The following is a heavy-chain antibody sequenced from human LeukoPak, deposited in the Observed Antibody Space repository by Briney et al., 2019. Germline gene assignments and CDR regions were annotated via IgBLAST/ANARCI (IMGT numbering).Heavy chain of an antibody. J-gene: IGHJ4*02. D-gene: IGHD5-24*01. CDR2: ISSSGSTI. V-gene: IGHV3-11*01. Sequence: GGSLRLSCAASGFTFSDYYMSWIRQASGKGLEWVSYISSSGSTIYYADSVKGRFTISRDNAKNSLYLQMNSLRAEDTAVYYCASTNRKMATGRIDYWGQGTLVTVSS. CDR3: ASTNRKMATGRIDY. CDR1: GFTFSDYY.